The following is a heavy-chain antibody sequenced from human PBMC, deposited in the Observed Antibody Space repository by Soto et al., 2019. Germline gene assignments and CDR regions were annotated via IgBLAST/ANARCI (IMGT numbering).Heavy chain of an antibody. J-gene: IGHJ6*02. V-gene: IGHV1-58*02. Sequence: QMQLVQSGPEVKKPGTSVKVSCKASGFTFISSAMQWVRQARGQRLEWIGWIVVGSGHTNYAQKFQERVTITRDMSTSTAYMELSSLRPEDTAVYYCAATIIAVSGTGYYGMDVWGQGTTVTVSS. CDR2: IVVGSGHT. CDR1: GFTFISSA. CDR3: AATIIAVSGTGYYGMDV. D-gene: IGHD6-19*01.